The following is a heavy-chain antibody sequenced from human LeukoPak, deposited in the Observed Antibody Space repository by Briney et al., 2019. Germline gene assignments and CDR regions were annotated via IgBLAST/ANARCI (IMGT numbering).Heavy chain of an antibody. V-gene: IGHV1-18*04. D-gene: IGHD2-2*02. J-gene: IGHJ6*04. CDR3: ARDPPFVGYCSSTSCYIYGMDV. CDR1: GYTFTSYG. Sequence: GASAKVSCKASGYTFTSYGISWVRQAPGQGLEWMGWISAYNGNTNYAQKLQGRVTMTTDTSTSTAYMELRSLRSDDTAVYYCARDPPFVGYCSSTSCYIYGMDVWGKGTTVTVSS. CDR2: ISAYNGNT.